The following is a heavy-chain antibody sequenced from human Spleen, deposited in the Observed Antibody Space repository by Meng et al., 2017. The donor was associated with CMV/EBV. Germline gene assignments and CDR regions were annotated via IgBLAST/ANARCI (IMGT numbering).Heavy chain of an antibody. D-gene: IGHD3-3*01. CDR3: ARSLGFLEDY. V-gene: IGHV3-74*01. Sequence: GGSLRLSCAASEFTFTSYWMHWVRQVPGKGLMWVSRINSDGATTTYADSVKGRFTISRDNSKNTLYLQMNSLRAEDTAVYYCARSLGFLEDYWGQGTLVTVSS. J-gene: IGHJ4*02. CDR1: EFTFTSYW. CDR2: INSDGATT.